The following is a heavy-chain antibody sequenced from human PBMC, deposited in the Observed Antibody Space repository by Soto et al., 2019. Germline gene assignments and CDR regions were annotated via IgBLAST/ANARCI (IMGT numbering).Heavy chain of an antibody. CDR1: GGSISNNNYY. J-gene: IGHJ5*02. CDR3: ARHLDHSSGLWGWFDP. Sequence: QLQLQESGPGLVKPSETLSLTCTVSGGSISNNNYYLGWLRQPPGKGLEWLGSIYYSRSAYYMPSLKSRVSISVDTSNNQFSLKLSSVTGAHTAVYYCARHLDHSSGLWGWFDPWGQGTLVTVPS. V-gene: IGHV4-39*01. D-gene: IGHD6-19*01. CDR2: IYYSRSA.